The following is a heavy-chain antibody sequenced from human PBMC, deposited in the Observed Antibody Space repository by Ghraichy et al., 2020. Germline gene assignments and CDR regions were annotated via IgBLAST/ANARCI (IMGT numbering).Heavy chain of an antibody. CDR3: ARGSTVVSFFYYGGMDV. CDR1: GFTFNSYS. CDR2: ITSSSSFR. D-gene: IGHD4-23*01. Sequence: GGSLRLSCVGSGFTFNSYSMNWVRQSPGKGLEWVSYITSSSSFRSYTDSVKGRFTISRDNAHNSLYLQMNSLREEDTAVYFCARGSTVVSFFYYGGMDVWGQGTTVTVSS. V-gene: IGHV3-48*02. J-gene: IGHJ6*02.